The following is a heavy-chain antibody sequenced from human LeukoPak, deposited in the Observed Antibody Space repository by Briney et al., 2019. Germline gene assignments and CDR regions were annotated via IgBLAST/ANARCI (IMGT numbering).Heavy chain of an antibody. J-gene: IGHJ4*02. V-gene: IGHV1-69*13. CDR1: GGTFSSYA. Sequence: ASVKVSCKASGGTFSSYAISWVRQAPGQGLEWMGGIIPIFGTANYAQKSQGRVTITADESTSTAYMELSSLRSEDTAVYYCAKDRAYYYDSSGYYYHVYWGQGTLVTVSS. CDR3: AKDRAYYYDSSGYYYHVY. D-gene: IGHD3-22*01. CDR2: IIPIFGTA.